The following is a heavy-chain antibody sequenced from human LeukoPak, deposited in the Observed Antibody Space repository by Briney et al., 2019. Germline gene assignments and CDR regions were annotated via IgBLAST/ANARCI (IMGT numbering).Heavy chain of an antibody. D-gene: IGHD5-24*01. CDR3: AKDRGYNRFDMWELGR. CDR2: IRGSGATT. CDR1: KFTFSSYA. V-gene: IGHV3-23*01. J-gene: IGHJ4*02. Sequence: GGSLRLSCAASKFTFSSYAMSWVRQAPGRGLEWVSAIRGSGATTYYADSVKGRFTISRDNSKNTLYLQMNSLRAEDTAVYYCAKDRGYNRFDMWELGRWGQGTPVTVAS.